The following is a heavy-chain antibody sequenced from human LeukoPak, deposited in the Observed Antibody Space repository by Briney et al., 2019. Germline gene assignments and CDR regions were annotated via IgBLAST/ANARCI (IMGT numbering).Heavy chain of an antibody. CDR3: ARWRQWLVGMDYYGMDV. D-gene: IGHD6-19*01. CDR1: GFTFSSYA. J-gene: IGHJ6*02. CDR2: ISYDGSNK. Sequence: GRSLRLSCAASGFTFSSYAMHWVRQAPGKGLEWVAVISYDGSNKYYAGSVKGRFTISRDNSKNTLYLQMNSLRAEDTAGYYCARWRQWLVGMDYYGMDVWGQGTTVTVSS. V-gene: IGHV3-30-3*01.